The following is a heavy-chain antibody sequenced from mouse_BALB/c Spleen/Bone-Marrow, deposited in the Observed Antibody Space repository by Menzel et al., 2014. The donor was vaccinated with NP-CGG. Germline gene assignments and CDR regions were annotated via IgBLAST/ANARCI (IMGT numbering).Heavy chain of an antibody. J-gene: IGHJ2*01. V-gene: IGHV7-3*02. CDR3: ARGVVATDY. Sequence: EVKVVESGGGLVQPGGSLRASCATSGFTFTDYYMSWVRQPPGKALEWLGFIRNKANGYTTEYSTSVKGRFTISRDNSQGILYLQMNTLRAEDSATYYCARGVVATDYWGQGTTLTVSS. CDR1: GFTFTDYY. CDR2: IRNKANGYTT. D-gene: IGHD1-1*01.